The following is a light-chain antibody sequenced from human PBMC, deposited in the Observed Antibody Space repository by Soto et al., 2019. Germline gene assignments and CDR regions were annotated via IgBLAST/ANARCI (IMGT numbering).Light chain of an antibody. CDR3: QQRSNWPPIT. CDR2: DAS. Sequence: EIVLTQSPATLSLSPGERATLSCRASQSVSKYLAWYQQKPGQAPRLLIHDASNRATGIPARFSGSGSGTDFTLPISSREPEDFVVYYCQQRSNWPPITFGGGTKVEIK. V-gene: IGKV3-11*01. CDR1: QSVSKY. J-gene: IGKJ4*01.